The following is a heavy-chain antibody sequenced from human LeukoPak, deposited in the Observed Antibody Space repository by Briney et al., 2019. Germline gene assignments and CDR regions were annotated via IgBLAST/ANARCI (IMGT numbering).Heavy chain of an antibody. Sequence: PSETLSLTCTVSGGSINSYYWSWIRQPAGKGLAWIGRIYSSGSTNCNPSLKSRVSMSVDTSKNQFSLKLTSVTAADTAVYYCARGGKATVVTMWGQGILVTVSS. CDR3: ARGGKATVVTM. V-gene: IGHV4-4*07. CDR2: IYSSGST. CDR1: GGSINSYY. D-gene: IGHD4-23*01. J-gene: IGHJ4*02.